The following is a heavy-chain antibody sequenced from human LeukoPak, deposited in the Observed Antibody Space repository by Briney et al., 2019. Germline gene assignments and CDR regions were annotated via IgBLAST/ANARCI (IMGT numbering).Heavy chain of an antibody. Sequence: ASVKVSCKASGYTLTSYYMHWVRQAPGQGLEWMGIINPSGGSASYAQKFQGRVTMTRDMSTSTVYMELSSLRSEDTAVYYCARDPSIAVAGTTDYYYMDVWGKGTTVTVSS. CDR2: INPSGGSA. CDR1: GYTLTSYY. CDR3: ARDPSIAVAGTTDYYYMDV. D-gene: IGHD6-19*01. V-gene: IGHV1-46*01. J-gene: IGHJ6*03.